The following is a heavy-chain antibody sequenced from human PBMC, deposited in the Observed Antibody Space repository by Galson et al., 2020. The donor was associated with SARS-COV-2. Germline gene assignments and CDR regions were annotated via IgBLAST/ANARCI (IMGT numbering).Heavy chain of an antibody. CDR2: IDPSDSYT. Sequence: HGESLKISCKGSGYSFTSYWISCVRQMPGKGLEWMGRIDPSDSYTNYSPSFQGHVTISADKSISTAYLQWSSLKGSDTAMYYCARESAGYGSNSVPYAMDVWGQGTTVTVSS. CDR1: GYSFTSYW. J-gene: IGHJ6*02. V-gene: IGHV5-10-1*01. D-gene: IGHD2-8*01. CDR3: ARESAGYGSNSVPYAMDV.